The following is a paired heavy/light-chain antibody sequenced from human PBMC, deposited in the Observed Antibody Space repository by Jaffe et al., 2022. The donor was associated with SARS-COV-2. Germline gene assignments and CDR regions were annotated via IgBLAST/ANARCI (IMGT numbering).Light chain of an antibody. Sequence: DIQMTQSPSSLSASVGDRVTITCRASQGISNYLAWFQQRPGKAPKSLIFAASSLQSGVPSKFSGSGSGTDFTLTISSLQPEDSATYYCQQYNSYPPTFGGGTKVEIK. CDR3: QQYNSYPPT. CDR2: AAS. CDR1: QGISNY. V-gene: IGKV1-16*02. J-gene: IGKJ4*01.
Heavy chain of an antibody. V-gene: IGHV3-23*04. Sequence: EVQLVESGGVLKQPGGSLRLSCAASGFTFTTYGMSWVRQAPGKGLEWVSSISESGGTYYADSVKGRFTISRDNFNNTLYLQMNSLSAGDTAVYYCAKVRDGYNYYAFDIWGQGTMVTVSA. J-gene: IGHJ3*02. D-gene: IGHD5-12*01. CDR2: ISESGGT. CDR1: GFTFTTYG. CDR3: AKVRDGYNYYAFDI.